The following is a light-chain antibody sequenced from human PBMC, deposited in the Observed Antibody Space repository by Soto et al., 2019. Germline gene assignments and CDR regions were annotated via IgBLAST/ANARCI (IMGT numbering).Light chain of an antibody. CDR2: EVS. CDR1: SSDVGGYNY. J-gene: IGLJ1*01. CDR3: NSYTSKSTGV. V-gene: IGLV2-14*01. Sequence: QSALTQPASVSGSPGQSITISCTGTSSDVGGYNYVSWYQQHPGKAPKLIIYEVSNRPSGVSNRFSGSKSGNTASLTISGLHAEDEADYYCNSYTSKSTGVFGTGTQLTVL.